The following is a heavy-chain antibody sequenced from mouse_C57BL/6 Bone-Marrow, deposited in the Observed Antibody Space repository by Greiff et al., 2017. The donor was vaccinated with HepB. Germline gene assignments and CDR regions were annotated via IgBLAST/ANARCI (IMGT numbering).Heavy chain of an antibody. V-gene: IGHV5-9*01. CDR3: ARPPFLTGTRYYYAMDY. Sequence: EVKLMESGGGLVKPGGSLKLSCAASGFTFSSYTMSWVRQTPEKRLEWVATISGGGGNTYYPDSVKGRFTISRDNAKNTLYLQMSSLRSEDTALYYCARPPFLTGTRYYYAMDYWGQGTSVTVSS. CDR1: GFTFSSYT. D-gene: IGHD4-1*01. CDR2: ISGGGGNT. J-gene: IGHJ4*01.